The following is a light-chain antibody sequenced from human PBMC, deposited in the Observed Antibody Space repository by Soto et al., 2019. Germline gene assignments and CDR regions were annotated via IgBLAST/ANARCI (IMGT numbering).Light chain of an antibody. CDR3: QQANSFPLT. CDR2: ATS. CDR1: QGISNW. J-gene: IGKJ4*01. Sequence: DIQMTQSPSSVSASVGDRVTITCRASQGISNWLAWYQQKPGNAPKLLIYATSTLQSGVPSRFSGSGSGTYFTLTISSLQPEDFATYYCQQANSFPLTFGGGTKVEIK. V-gene: IGKV1-12*01.